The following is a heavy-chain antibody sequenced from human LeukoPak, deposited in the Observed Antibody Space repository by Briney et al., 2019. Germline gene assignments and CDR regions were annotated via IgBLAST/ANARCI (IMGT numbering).Heavy chain of an antibody. D-gene: IGHD3-10*01. J-gene: IGHJ4*02. V-gene: IGHV4-30-4*08. Sequence: PSETLSLTCTVSGGSISSGDYYWSWIRQPPGKGLEWIGYIYYSGSTYYNPSLKSRVTISVDTSKNQFSLKLSSVTAADTAVYYCARWRVLLWFGESRGPIDYWGQGTLVTVSS. CDR1: GGSISSGDYY. CDR3: ARWRVLLWFGESRGPIDY. CDR2: IYYSGST.